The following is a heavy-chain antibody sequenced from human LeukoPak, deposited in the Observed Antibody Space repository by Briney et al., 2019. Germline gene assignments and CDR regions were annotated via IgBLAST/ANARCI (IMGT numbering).Heavy chain of an antibody. CDR1: GGSVSSRSYY. CDR2: NYYSGST. Sequence: SETLSLTCSVSGGSVSSRSYYWGWMRQSPGRGLEYIGSNYYSGSTYYNPSLKSRVTISVDASKNQLSLKLSSLPAADPAVYYCGVWSVVQVERGGGDYWGQGTLVTVSS. D-gene: IGHD2-2*01. V-gene: IGHV4-39*07. J-gene: IGHJ4*02. CDR3: GVWSVVQVERGGGDY.